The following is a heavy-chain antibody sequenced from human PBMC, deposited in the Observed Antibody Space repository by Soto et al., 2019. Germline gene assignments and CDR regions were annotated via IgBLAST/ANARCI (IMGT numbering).Heavy chain of an antibody. CDR1: GGSLSSGGYY. V-gene: IGHV4-31*03. CDR3: ARETDYYDSSGYYSAGYFDY. Sequence: SETLSLTCTVSGGSLSSGGYYWSWIRQHPGKGLEWIGYIYYSGSTYYNPSLKSRVTISVDTSKNQFSLKLSSVTAADTAVYYCARETDYYDSSGYYSAGYFDYWGQGTLVT. CDR2: IYYSGST. J-gene: IGHJ4*02. D-gene: IGHD3-22*01.